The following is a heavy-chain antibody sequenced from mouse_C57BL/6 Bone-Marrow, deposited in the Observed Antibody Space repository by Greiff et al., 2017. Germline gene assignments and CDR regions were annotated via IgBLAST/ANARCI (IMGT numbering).Heavy chain of an antibody. CDR2: IRSKSDNYEK. Sequence: EVKLMESGGGLVQPGGSMKLSCVASGFTFSNYWMTWVHQSPEKGLEWVAQIRSKSDNYEKHYAEYVKGTFTISRYDSKSSVHLQMNNVYAEDTGIYYYTDYYDIPDWGQGASVTVSS. CDR3: TDYYDIPD. CDR1: GFTFSNYW. V-gene: IGHV6-3*01. J-gene: IGHJ4*01. D-gene: IGHD1-1*01.